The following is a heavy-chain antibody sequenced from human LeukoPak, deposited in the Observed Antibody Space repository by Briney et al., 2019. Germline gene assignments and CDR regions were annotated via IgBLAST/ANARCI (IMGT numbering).Heavy chain of an antibody. CDR2: LYTSGST. CDR1: GGSISSYY. D-gene: IGHD6-19*01. J-gene: IGHJ5*02. CDR3: ARGMAVNYFDP. V-gene: IGHV4-4*07. Sequence: SETLSLTCTVSGGSISSYYWSWIRQPAGKGLEWIGRLYTSGSTNYNPSLKSRVTMSADTSKNQFSLKLSSLTAADTAVYYCARGMAVNYFDPWGQGTLVTVSS.